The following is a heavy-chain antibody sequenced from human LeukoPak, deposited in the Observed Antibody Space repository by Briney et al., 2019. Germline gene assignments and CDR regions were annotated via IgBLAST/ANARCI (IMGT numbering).Heavy chain of an antibody. V-gene: IGHV3-30*18. D-gene: IGHD3-22*01. Sequence: GGSLRLSCAASGFTFSSYGVHWVRQAPGRGLEWVAVISYDGSNKYYADSVKGQFTISRDNSKNTLYLQMNSLRAEDTAVYYCAKDLNYYDSSGYSYYFDYWGQGTVVTVSS. CDR2: ISYDGSNK. CDR3: AKDLNYYDSSGYSYYFDY. CDR1: GFTFSSYG. J-gene: IGHJ4*02.